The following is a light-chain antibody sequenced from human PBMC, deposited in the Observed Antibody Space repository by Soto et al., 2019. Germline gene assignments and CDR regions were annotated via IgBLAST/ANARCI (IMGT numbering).Light chain of an antibody. V-gene: IGKV4-1*01. CDR3: QQYSTYPWT. Sequence: DFVMTQSPDSLAVSLGERATINCKSSQSVFSSSTNKNYLAWFQQKPGKAPKVLIFDASSLESGVPSRFSGSGSATEFTLTISSLQPDDFATYYCQQYSTYPWTFGQGTKVDIK. CDR2: DAS. J-gene: IGKJ1*01. CDR1: QSVFSSSTNKNY.